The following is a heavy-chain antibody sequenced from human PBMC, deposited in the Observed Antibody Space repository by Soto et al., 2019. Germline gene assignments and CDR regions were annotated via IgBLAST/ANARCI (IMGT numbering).Heavy chain of an antibody. CDR1: GYTFTNSG. CDR2: ISAYNGNT. D-gene: IGHD3-9*01. CDR3: ARSSLRYFGWLSSLVRDAFDI. Sequence: GASVKVSCKAPGYTFTNSGIRWVRQAPGQGLEWMGWISAYNGNTNYAQKLQGRVTMTTDTSTSTAYMELRSLRSDDTAVYYCARSSLRYFGWLSSLVRDAFDIWGQGTMVTVSS. J-gene: IGHJ3*02. V-gene: IGHV1-18*04.